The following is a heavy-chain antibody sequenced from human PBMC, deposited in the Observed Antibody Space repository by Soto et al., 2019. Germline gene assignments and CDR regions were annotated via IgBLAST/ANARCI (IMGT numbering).Heavy chain of an antibody. Sequence: QVQLQESGPGLVKPSGTLSLTCAVSGGSISSSNWWSWVRQPPGKGLECIGEIYHSGSTNYNPSRRRRVTLSVDKPKNQFSLKLSSVTAPDTAVYYCARDALTYYDFWSGSPYNWFDPWGQGTLVTVSS. J-gene: IGHJ5*02. CDR2: IYHSGST. CDR3: ARDALTYYDFWSGSPYNWFDP. D-gene: IGHD3-3*01. V-gene: IGHV4-4*02. CDR1: GGSISSSNW.